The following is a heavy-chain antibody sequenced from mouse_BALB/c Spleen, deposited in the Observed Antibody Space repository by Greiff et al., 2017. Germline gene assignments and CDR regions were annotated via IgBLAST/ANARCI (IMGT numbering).Heavy chain of an antibody. J-gene: IGHJ3*01. D-gene: IGHD3-2*01. V-gene: IGHV14-1*02. Sequence: EVKLMESGAELVRPGALVKLSCKASGFNIKDYYMHWVKQRPEQGLEWIGWIDPENGNTIYDPKFQGKASITADTSSNTAYLQLSSLTSEDTAVYYCASLDSSGYGFAYWGQGTLVTVSA. CDR2: IDPENGNT. CDR3: ASLDSSGYGFAY. CDR1: GFNIKDYY.